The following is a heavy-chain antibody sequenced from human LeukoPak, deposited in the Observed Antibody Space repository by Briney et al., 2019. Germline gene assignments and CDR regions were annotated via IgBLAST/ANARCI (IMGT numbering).Heavy chain of an antibody. Sequence: ASVKVSCKASGYTFTGYYMHWVRQAPGQGLEWMGGITLNSGGTNYAQKFQGRVTMTRDTSISAAYMELSRLRSDDTAVYYCARGRGRVAGTVKINDAFDIWGQGTMVTVSS. CDR3: ARGRGRVAGTVKINDAFDI. CDR1: GYTFTGYY. D-gene: IGHD6-19*01. J-gene: IGHJ3*02. V-gene: IGHV1-2*02. CDR2: ITLNSGGT.